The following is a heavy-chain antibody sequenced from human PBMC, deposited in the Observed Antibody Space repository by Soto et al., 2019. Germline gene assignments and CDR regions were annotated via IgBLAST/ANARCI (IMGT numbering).Heavy chain of an antibody. CDR1: GYTFTNND. V-gene: IGHV1-8*02. CDR3: ARMESFGSLNWFDP. Sequence: ASVTVSCKASGYTFTNNDVSWVRQATGQGLEWMGWMNPGSGDTGYAQKFQGRVTMTRDISIATAYMELNSLTSEDTAIYYCARMESFGSLNWFDPWGQGTLVTVSS. J-gene: IGHJ5*02. D-gene: IGHD5-18*01. CDR2: MNPGSGDT.